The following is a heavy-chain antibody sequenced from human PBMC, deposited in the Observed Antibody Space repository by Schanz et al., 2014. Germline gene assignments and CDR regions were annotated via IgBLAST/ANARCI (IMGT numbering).Heavy chain of an antibody. CDR2: ISPYNGDT. CDR1: GYTFTSYG. Sequence: VQSVHSGTEVQKLGASVKVSCKASGYTFTSYGISWVRQAPGQGLEWMGWISPYNGDTNYALKLQGRVTMTADTSTSTAYMDLRSLRSDDTAVYYCARDQSPYTNSSDVRYFDYWGQGSLVTGSS. CDR3: ARDQSPYTNSSDVRYFDY. J-gene: IGHJ4*02. V-gene: IGHV1-18*01. D-gene: IGHD6-6*01.